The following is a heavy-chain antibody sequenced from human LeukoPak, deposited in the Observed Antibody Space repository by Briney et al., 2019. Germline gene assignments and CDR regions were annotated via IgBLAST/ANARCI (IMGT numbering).Heavy chain of an antibody. Sequence: ASVKVSCKASGYTFTAYYMHWVRQAPGQGLEWMGWINPNSGGTNYAQKFQGRVTMTRDTSISTAYMELSRLRSDDTAVYYCARGSRGYSGSPDYWGQGTLVTVSS. CDR2: INPNSGGT. V-gene: IGHV1-2*02. CDR1: GYTFTAYY. D-gene: IGHD5-12*01. J-gene: IGHJ4*02. CDR3: ARGSRGYSGSPDY.